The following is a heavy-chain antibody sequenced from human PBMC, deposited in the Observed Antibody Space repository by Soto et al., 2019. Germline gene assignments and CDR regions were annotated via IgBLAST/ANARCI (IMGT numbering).Heavy chain of an antibody. CDR3: AASYGSGYRAFDY. J-gene: IGHJ4*02. V-gene: IGHV1-69*02. CDR2: INPILSMS. Sequence: QVQLVQSGAEVKKPGSSVKVSCKASGDTFSFYTINWVRQAPGLGLEWVGRINPILSMSNYAQKFQDRVTMTADQSTSTAYMELRSLRSEDTAMYYCAASYGSGYRAFDYWGQGAVVTVSS. D-gene: IGHD3-10*01. CDR1: GDTFSFYT.